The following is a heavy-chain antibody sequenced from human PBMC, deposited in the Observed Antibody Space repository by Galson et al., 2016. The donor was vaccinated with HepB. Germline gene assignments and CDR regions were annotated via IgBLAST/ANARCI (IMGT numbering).Heavy chain of an antibody. CDR2: ITWNGAGV. CDR1: GLTFDDYA. Sequence: SLRLSCAASGLTFDDYAMHWVRQAPGKGLEWVSGITWNGAGVHYADSVKGRFTISRDNAKNSLYLQMHSLRPEDTALYFCAKDLEYWGQGTLVAVSS. CDR3: AKDLEY. V-gene: IGHV3-9*01. J-gene: IGHJ4*02.